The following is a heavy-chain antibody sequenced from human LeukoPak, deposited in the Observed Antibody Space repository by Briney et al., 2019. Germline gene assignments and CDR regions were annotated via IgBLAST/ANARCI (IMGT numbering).Heavy chain of an antibody. Sequence: SSETLSLTCTVSGGSIRSSYYYWGWIRQPPGKGLEWIGSIYDSGSTYYNPSLKSRVTISVDTSKNQFSLKLNSVTAADTAVYYCARIGTRSGYFDYWGQGTLVTVSS. CDR2: IYDSGST. CDR3: ARIGTRSGYFDY. V-gene: IGHV4-39*01. D-gene: IGHD1-1*01. CDR1: GGSIRSSYYY. J-gene: IGHJ4*02.